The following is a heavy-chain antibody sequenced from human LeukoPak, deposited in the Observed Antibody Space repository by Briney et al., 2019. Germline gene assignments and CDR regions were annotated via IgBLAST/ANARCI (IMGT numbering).Heavy chain of an antibody. CDR3: ARNGYASGWYAPCWLDS. V-gene: IGHV3-48*03. CDR1: EFTFSSFE. CDR2: ISSSGSTI. Sequence: GGSLRLSCAASEFTFSSFEMNWVRQAPGKGLEWVSYISSSGSTIYYADSVKGRFTISRDNAKNSLYLQMNSLRAEDTAVYYCARNGYASGWYAPCWLDSWAQGTLVTVSS. D-gene: IGHD6-19*01. J-gene: IGHJ5*01.